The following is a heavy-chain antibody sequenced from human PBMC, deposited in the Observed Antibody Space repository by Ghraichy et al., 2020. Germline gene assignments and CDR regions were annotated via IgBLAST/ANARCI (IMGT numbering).Heavy chain of an antibody. CDR2: ISSSGSTI. CDR1: GFTFSDYY. D-gene: IGHD3-3*01. CDR3: ARADYDFWSGYYTGAVYYYYMDV. Sequence: GESLNISCAASGFTFSDYYIHWIRQAPGKGLEWVSYISSSGSTIYSADSVKGRFTISRDNAKNSLYLQMNSLRAEDTAVYYCARADYDFWSGYYTGAVYYYYMDVWGKGTTVTVSS. J-gene: IGHJ6*03. V-gene: IGHV3-11*04.